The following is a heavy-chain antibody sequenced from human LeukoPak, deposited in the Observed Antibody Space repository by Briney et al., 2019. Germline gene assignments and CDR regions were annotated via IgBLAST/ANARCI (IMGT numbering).Heavy chain of an antibody. J-gene: IGHJ4*02. V-gene: IGHV3-23*01. CDR1: GFTFSSYA. CDR2: ISGSGGST. Sequence: GGSLRLSCAASGFTFSSYAMSWVRQAPGKGLEWVSAISGSGGSTYYADSVKGRFTISRDNSKNSLYLQMNSLRAEDTAVYYCAKGPYYDYVWGSYRYPPYYFDYWGQGTLVTVSS. D-gene: IGHD3-16*02. CDR3: AKGPYYDYVWGSYRYPPYYFDY.